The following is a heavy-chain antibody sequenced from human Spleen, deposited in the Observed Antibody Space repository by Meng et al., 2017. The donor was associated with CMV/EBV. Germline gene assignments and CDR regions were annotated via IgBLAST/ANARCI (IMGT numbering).Heavy chain of an antibody. CDR3: ARGPFIVVVPAAVGSGMDV. J-gene: IGHJ6*02. CDR2: IYYSGST. V-gene: IGHV4-39*01. CDR1: GGSISSSSYY. Sequence: SETLSLTCTVSGGSISSSSYYWGWIRQPPGKGLEWIGSIYYSGSTYYNPSLKSRVTISVDTSKNQFSVKLSSVTAADTAVYYCARGPFIVVVPAAVGSGMDVWGQGTTVTVSS. D-gene: IGHD2-2*01.